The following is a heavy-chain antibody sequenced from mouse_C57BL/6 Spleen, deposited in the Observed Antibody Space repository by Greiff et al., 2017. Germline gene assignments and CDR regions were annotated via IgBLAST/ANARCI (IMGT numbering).Heavy chain of an antibody. J-gene: IGHJ1*03. D-gene: IGHD1-1*02. CDR1: GYTFTDYT. Sequence: VQLQQSGPELVKPWASVKIPCKASGYTFTDYTMDWVKQSHGKSLEWIGDINPNNGGTIYNQKFKGKATLTVDKSSSTAYMELRSLTSEDTAVYYCARWCSDWYFDVWGTGTTVTVSS. CDR3: ARWCSDWYFDV. CDR2: INPNNGGT. V-gene: IGHV1-18*01.